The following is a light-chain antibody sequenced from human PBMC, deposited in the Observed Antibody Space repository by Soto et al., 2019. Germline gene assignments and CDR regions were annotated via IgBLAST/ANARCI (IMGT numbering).Light chain of an antibody. CDR3: QQYNSYPIT. V-gene: IGKV1-5*03. J-gene: IGKJ5*01. Sequence: DNTMTQSPATLSASVGDRVTITCRASQTISSWLAWYQQKPGKAPKLLIYKASSLESGVPSRFSGSGSGTEFTLTISSLQPDDFATYYCQQYNSYPITFGQGTRLEIK. CDR1: QTISSW. CDR2: KAS.